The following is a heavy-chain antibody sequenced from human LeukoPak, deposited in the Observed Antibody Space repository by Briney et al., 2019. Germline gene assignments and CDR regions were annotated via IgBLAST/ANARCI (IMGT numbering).Heavy chain of an antibody. CDR2: ISSNGGST. J-gene: IGHJ6*03. D-gene: IGHD4/OR15-4a*01. V-gene: IGHV3-64*01. Sequence: GGSLRLSCAASGFTFSSYAMHWVRQAPGKGLEYVSAISSNGGSTYYANSVKGRFTISRDNSKNTLYLQMNSLRAGDTAVYYCARREFGDYGLGPSDYYYMDVWGKGTTVTVSS. CDR3: ARREFGDYGLGPSDYYYMDV. CDR1: GFTFSSYA.